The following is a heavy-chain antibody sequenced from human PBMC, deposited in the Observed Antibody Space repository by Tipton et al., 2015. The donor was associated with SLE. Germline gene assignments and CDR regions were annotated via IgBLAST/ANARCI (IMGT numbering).Heavy chain of an antibody. CDR1: GGSISSGSYY. V-gene: IGHV4-61*09. CDR2: IYTSEST. D-gene: IGHD6-19*01. Sequence: LRLSCTVSGGSISSGSYYWTWIRQPAGKGLEWIGYIYTSESTNYNPSLKSRVTISVDTSKNQFSLKLSSVTAADTAVYYCAIMPYSSGWTAAAYFQYWGQGTLVTVSS. J-gene: IGHJ1*01. CDR3: AIMPYSSGWTAAAYFQY.